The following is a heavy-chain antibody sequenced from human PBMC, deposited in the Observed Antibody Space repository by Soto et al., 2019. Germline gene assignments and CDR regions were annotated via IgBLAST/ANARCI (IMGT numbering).Heavy chain of an antibody. CDR1: GFTFDDYT. V-gene: IGHV3-43*01. CDR2: ISWDSAST. CDR3: ARDTIVTGFDY. J-gene: IGHJ4*02. D-gene: IGHD3-9*01. Sequence: LRLSCAASGFTFDDYTMHWVRQPPGKGLQWVALISWDSASTHYADSVKGRFTISRDNSKNSLFLQMDSLRTDDTALYFCARDTIVTGFDYWGQGTLVTVSS.